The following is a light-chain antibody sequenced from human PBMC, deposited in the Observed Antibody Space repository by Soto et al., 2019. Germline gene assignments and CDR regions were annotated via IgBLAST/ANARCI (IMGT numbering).Light chain of an antibody. J-gene: IGKJ4*01. Sequence: DIVMTQSPLSLPVTPGEPASISCGSSQSLLHSNGYNYLDWYLQKPGQSPQLLIYLGSNRASGVPDRFSGSGSGTDFTLKISRVEAEDVGVYYCMRALQTPLTFGGGTKVEIK. V-gene: IGKV2-28*01. CDR3: MRALQTPLT. CDR2: LGS. CDR1: QSLLHSNGYNY.